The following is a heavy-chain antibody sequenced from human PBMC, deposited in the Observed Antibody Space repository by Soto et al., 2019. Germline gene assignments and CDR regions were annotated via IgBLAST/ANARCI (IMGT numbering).Heavy chain of an antibody. J-gene: IGHJ4*01. Sequence: SETLSLTCTASGYSVRGDSYWGWIRQPPGKGPEWIASIYHGGTTFYNPSLKSRITISIGTSNNQLSLKLRSVTAADTAVYYCARVNVTVVAGSKFEYWGHGTLVTAPQ. V-gene: IGHV4-38-2*02. CDR3: ARVNVTVVAGSKFEY. CDR2: IYHGGTT. D-gene: IGHD6-19*01. CDR1: GYSVRGDSY.